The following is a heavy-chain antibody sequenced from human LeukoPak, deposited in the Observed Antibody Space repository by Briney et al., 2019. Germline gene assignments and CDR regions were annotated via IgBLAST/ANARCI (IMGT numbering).Heavy chain of an antibody. CDR1: GFTFSSYS. V-gene: IGHV3-21*01. Sequence: GGSLRLSCAASGFTFSSYSMNWVRQAPGKGLEWVSSISSSSSYIYYADSVKGRFTISRDNAKNSLYLQMSSLRAEDTAVYYCAREGRSIYYYYYMDVWGKGTTVTISS. CDR3: AREGRSIYYYYYMDV. J-gene: IGHJ6*03. D-gene: IGHD6-6*01. CDR2: ISSSSSYI.